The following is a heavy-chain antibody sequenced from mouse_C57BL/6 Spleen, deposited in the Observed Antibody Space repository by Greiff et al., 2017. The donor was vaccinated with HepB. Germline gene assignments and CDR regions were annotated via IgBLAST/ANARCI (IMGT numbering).Heavy chain of an antibody. CDR3: ARGRGWLPHWYVDV. CDR2: INPNNGGT. D-gene: IGHD2-3*01. Sequence: EVQLQESGPELVKPGASVKIPCKASGYTFTDYNMDWVKQSHGKSLEWIGDINPNNGGTIYNQKFKGKATLTVDKSSSTAYMERRSLTSEDTAVYYCARGRGWLPHWYVDVWGTGTTVTVSS. J-gene: IGHJ1*03. V-gene: IGHV1-18*01. CDR1: GYTFTDYN.